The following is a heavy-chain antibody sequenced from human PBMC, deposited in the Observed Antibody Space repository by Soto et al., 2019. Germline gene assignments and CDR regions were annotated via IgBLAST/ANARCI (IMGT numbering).Heavy chain of an antibody. D-gene: IGHD2-8*01. V-gene: IGHV1-24*01. CDR3: ATDRGYCTNGVCHQTLDY. Sequence: ASVKVSCKVSGYTLTELSMHWVRQAPGKGLEWMGGFDPEDGETIYAQKFQGRDTMTEDTSTDTAYMELSSLRSEDTAVYYCATDRGYCTNGVCHQTLDYWGQGTLVTVSS. CDR1: GYTLTELS. CDR2: FDPEDGET. J-gene: IGHJ4*02.